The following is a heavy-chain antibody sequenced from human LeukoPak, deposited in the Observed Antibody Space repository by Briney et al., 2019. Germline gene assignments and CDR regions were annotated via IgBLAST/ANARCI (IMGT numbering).Heavy chain of an antibody. CDR2: IYYSGST. CDR1: GGSISSGDYY. D-gene: IGHD3-16*02. CDR3: ASVMITFGGVIETDAFDI. Sequence: SQTLSLTCTVSGGSISSGDYYWSWIRQPPGKGLEWIGYIYYSGSTYYNPSLKSRVTISVDTSKNQFSLKLSSVTAADTAVYCCASVMITFGGVIETDAFDIWGQGTMVTVSS. J-gene: IGHJ3*02. V-gene: IGHV4-30-4*01.